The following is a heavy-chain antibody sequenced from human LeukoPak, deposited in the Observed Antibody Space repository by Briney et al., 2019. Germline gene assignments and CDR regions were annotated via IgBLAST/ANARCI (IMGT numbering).Heavy chain of an antibody. D-gene: IGHD1-14*01. V-gene: IGHV3-7*03. CDR3: ARGQYFSITYYFDY. CDR2: IKQAGTEK. CDR1: GFTFSSYW. J-gene: IGHJ4*02. Sequence: PGGSLRLSCAASGFTFSSYWMTWVRQAPGKGLEWVANIKQAGTEKYYVDSVKGRFTISRDNAKHSLFLQMNSLRAEDTAVYFCARGQYFSITYYFDYWGQGTLVTVSS.